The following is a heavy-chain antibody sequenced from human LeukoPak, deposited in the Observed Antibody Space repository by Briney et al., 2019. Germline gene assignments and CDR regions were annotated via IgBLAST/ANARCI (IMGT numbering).Heavy chain of an antibody. Sequence: SVKVSCKASGYTFTSYGIRWVLLDPGQGLEWMGWISAYNGNTNYAQKLQGRVTMTTDTSTSTAYMELMSLRSDDTAVYYCARGTQDIVVVPAAMGYYYYGMDVWGQGTTVTVSS. V-gene: IGHV1-18*01. CDR3: ARGTQDIVVVPAAMGYYYYGMDV. CDR1: GYTFTSYG. D-gene: IGHD2-2*01. J-gene: IGHJ6*02. CDR2: ISAYNGNT.